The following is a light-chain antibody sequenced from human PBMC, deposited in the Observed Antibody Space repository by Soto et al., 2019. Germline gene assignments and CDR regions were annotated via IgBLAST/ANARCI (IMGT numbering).Light chain of an antibody. CDR3: QQYYSYLIT. J-gene: IGKJ5*01. CDR1: QDISNY. CDR2: AAS. V-gene: IGKV1-9*01. Sequence: DIHLTQSPAFLSASVRERFTITCQASQDISNYLNWYQQKPGKAPKLLIYAASTLQSGVPSRFSGSGSGTDFTLTISCLQSEDFATYYCQQYYSYLITFGQGTRLEIK.